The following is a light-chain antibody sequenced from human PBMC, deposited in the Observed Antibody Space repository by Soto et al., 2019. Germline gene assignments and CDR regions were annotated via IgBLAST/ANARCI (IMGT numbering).Light chain of an antibody. CDR2: DVS. J-gene: IGLJ3*02. V-gene: IGLV2-11*01. CDR3: CSYSRSYTWV. CDR1: SSDVGGYNY. Sequence: QSALTQPRSVSGSPGQSVTISCTGTSSDVGGYNYVSWYQQHPGKAPKLMIYDVSNRPSGVPDRFSGSKSGNTASLTISGLQAEDEADYYCCSYSRSYTWVFGGGTKVTVL.